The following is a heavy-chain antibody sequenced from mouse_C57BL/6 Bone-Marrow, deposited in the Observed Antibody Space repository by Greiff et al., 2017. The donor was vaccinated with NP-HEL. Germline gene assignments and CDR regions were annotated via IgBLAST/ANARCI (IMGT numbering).Heavy chain of an antibody. CDR1: GYTFTSYW. D-gene: IGHD3-2*02. CDR3: AREGAQASYYFDY. CDR2: INPSSGYT. J-gene: IGHJ2*01. V-gene: IGHV1-7*01. Sequence: VQGVESGAELAKPGASVKLSCKASGYTFTSYWMHWVKQRPGQGLEWIGYINPSSGYTKYNQKFKDKATLTADKSSSTAYMQLSSLTYEDSAVYYCAREGAQASYYFDYWGQGTTLTVSS.